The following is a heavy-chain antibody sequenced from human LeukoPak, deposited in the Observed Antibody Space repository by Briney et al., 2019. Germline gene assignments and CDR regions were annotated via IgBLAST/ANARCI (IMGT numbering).Heavy chain of an antibody. V-gene: IGHV4-30-4*01. J-gene: IGHJ4*02. CDR2: IYNSAT. D-gene: IGHD2-15*01. CDR3: SYRVNEGGRGY. Sequence: PSETLSLTCTVSGVSISGGEYHWRWIRQPPGKGLEWIGYIYNSATYYNPSLKSRVSISEDTSNNHFSLKVNSVTAADTAVYCASYRVNEGGRGYWGQGTLVTVSS. CDR1: GVSISGGEYH.